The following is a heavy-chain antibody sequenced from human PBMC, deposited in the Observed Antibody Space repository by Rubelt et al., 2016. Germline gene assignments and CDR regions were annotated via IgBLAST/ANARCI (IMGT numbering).Heavy chain of an antibody. CDR1: GFTFSSYT. CDR2: ISGSSSYI. J-gene: IGHJ6*03. V-gene: IGHV3-21*01. Sequence: AGTGFTFSSYTMNWVRQAPGKGLEWVSSISGSSSYIYYADSVKGRYTISRENAKNSLYLQMNSLRAEDTAVYYCAIGDRFCSSTNCYSLHSEPYYMDVWGKGTTVTVSS. D-gene: IGHD2-2*02. CDR3: AIGDRFCSSTNCYSLHSEPYYMDV.